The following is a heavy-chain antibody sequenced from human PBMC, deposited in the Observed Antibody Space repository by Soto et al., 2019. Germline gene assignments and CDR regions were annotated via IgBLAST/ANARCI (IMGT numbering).Heavy chain of an antibody. D-gene: IGHD4-17*01. Sequence: QVQLQESGPGLVKPSQTLSLTCTVSGGSISSGDYYWSWIRQPPGKGLEWIGYIYYSGSTYYNPSLKSRVTISVDTSKNQFSLKLSSVTAADTAVYYCARQGMTFAVTTIPDAFDIWGQGTMVTVSS. J-gene: IGHJ3*02. CDR3: ARQGMTFAVTTIPDAFDI. V-gene: IGHV4-30-4*01. CDR1: GGSISSGDYY. CDR2: IYYSGST.